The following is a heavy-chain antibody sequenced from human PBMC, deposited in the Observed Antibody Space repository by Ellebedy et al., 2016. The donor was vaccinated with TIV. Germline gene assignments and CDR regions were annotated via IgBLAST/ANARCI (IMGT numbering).Heavy chain of an antibody. V-gene: IGHV3-13*01. CDR2: IGTAGDT. D-gene: IGHD6-13*01. CDR3: AKLYSSSWYGRNWFDP. CDR1: GFTFSRYD. J-gene: IGHJ5*02. Sequence: GGSLRLXXAASGFTFSRYDMYWVRQATGKGLEWVSAIGTAGDTYYPGSVKGRFTISRDNSKNTLYLQMNSLRAEDTAVYYCAKLYSSSWYGRNWFDPWGQGTLVTVSS.